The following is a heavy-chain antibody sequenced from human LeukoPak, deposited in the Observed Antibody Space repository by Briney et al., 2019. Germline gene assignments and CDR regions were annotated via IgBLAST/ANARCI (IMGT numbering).Heavy chain of an antibody. D-gene: IGHD2/OR15-2a*01. Sequence: ASVKVSCKASEYTFTSYYMHWVRQAPGQGLEWMGIINPSGGSTSYAQKFQGRVTMTRDTSTSTVYMELSSLRAEDTALYYCAKALSRVVAFDIWGQGTMVTVSS. J-gene: IGHJ3*02. CDR1: EYTFTSYY. V-gene: IGHV1-46*01. CDR2: INPSGGST. CDR3: AKALSRVVAFDI.